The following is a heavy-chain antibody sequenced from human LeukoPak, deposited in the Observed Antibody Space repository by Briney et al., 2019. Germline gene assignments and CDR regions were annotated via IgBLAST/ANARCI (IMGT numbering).Heavy chain of an antibody. D-gene: IGHD1-14*01. Sequence: PGGSQSLVSAAHAYTVSRYYVSWARQAGGKGLEWASSIDDGVGEEYYADSVQARFTISDNNPKTRVFLQLNTMKPEDTAVYYCAQRIIGARSSQNYFDRWGQGTLVTVSS. CDR1: AYTVSRYY. CDR3: AQRIIGARSSQNYFDR. J-gene: IGHJ4*02. V-gene: IGHV3-23*01. CDR2: IDDGVGEE.